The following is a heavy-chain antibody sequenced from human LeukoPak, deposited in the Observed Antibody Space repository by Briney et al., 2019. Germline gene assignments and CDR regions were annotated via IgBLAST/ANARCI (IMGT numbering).Heavy chain of an antibody. Sequence: SETLSLTCAVSGGSISSYYWSWIRQPPGKGLEWIGYIYYSGSTNYNPSLKSRVAISVDTSKNQFSLKLSSVTAADTAVYYCARHVRLNNKKNWFDPWGQGTLVTVSS. CDR1: GGSISSYY. CDR2: IYYSGST. J-gene: IGHJ5*02. CDR3: ARHVRLNNKKNWFDP. V-gene: IGHV4-59*08. D-gene: IGHD1/OR15-1a*01.